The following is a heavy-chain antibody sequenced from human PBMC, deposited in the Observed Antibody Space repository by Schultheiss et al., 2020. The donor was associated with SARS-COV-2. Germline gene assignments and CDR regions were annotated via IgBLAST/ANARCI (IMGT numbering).Heavy chain of an antibody. CDR2: ISYSGST. J-gene: IGHJ5*02. V-gene: IGHV4-59*08. Sequence: SQTVSLTCTVSGGSISSYYWSWIRQPPGKGLEWIGYISYSGSTNYNPSLKSRVTISVDTSKNQLSLKLSSVTAADTAVYYCARGSSKSASGAWGQGTLVTVSS. CDR1: GGSISSYY. CDR3: ARGSSKSASGA. D-gene: IGHD5/OR15-5a*01.